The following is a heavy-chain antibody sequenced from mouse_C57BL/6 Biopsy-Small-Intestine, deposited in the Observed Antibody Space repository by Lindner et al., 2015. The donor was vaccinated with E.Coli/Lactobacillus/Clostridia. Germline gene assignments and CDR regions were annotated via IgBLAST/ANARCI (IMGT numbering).Heavy chain of an antibody. D-gene: IGHD1-1*01. Sequence: VQLQESGGGLVKPGGSLKLSCAASGFTFSDYGIHWVRQAPEKGLEWVAYISSGSSTIYYADTVKGRFTISRDNAENTLFLQMTSLRSEDTAMYYCARGFITTVPFAYWGQGTLVTASA. V-gene: IGHV5-17*01. CDR2: ISSGSSTI. J-gene: IGHJ3*01. CDR1: GFTFSDYG. CDR3: ARGFITTVPFAY.